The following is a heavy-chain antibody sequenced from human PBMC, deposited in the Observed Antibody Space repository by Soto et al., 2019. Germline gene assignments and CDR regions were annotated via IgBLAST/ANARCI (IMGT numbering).Heavy chain of an antibody. CDR1: GGSISSGGYY. Sequence: QVQLQESGPGLVKPSQTLSLTCTVSGGSISSGGYYWSWIRQHPGKGLEWIGYIYYSGSTYYNPSLKRRVTISVDTSKNQFSLKLSSVTAADTAVYYCARGTTVVRSYYYFDYWGQGTLVTVSS. J-gene: IGHJ4*02. CDR3: ARGTTVVRSYYYFDY. V-gene: IGHV4-31*03. CDR2: IYYSGST. D-gene: IGHD4-17*01.